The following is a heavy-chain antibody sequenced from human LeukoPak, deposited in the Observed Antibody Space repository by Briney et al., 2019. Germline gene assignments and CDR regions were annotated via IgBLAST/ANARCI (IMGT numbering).Heavy chain of an antibody. V-gene: IGHV4-59*08. CDR1: GISYYY. CDR3: ATLRYSHGFET. J-gene: IGHJ4*02. D-gene: IGHD5-18*01. CDR2: VYYDGRS. Sequence: PSETLSFTCTVSGISYYYWTWIRQPPEKGLEWIGYVYYDGRSNYNSSLRSRVTMSLDTSKNQFSLKLTSVTAADTAVYYCATLRYSHGFETWGQGTLVTVSS.